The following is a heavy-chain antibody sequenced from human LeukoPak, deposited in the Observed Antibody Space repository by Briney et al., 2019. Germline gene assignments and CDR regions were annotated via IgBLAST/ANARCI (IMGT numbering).Heavy chain of an antibody. J-gene: IGHJ6*02. CDR1: GFTVSSNY. CDR3: ARDLTIFGVDYYYYYGMDV. D-gene: IGHD3-3*01. V-gene: IGHV3-53*01. Sequence: PGGSLRLSCAASGFTVSSNYMSWVRQAPGKGLEWVSVIYSGGSTYYADSVKGRFTISRDNSKNTLYLQMNSLRAGDTAVYYCARDLTIFGVDYYYYYGMDVWGQGTTVTVSS. CDR2: IYSGGST.